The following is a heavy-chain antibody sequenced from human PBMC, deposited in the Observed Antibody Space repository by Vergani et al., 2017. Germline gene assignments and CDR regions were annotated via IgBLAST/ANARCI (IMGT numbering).Heavy chain of an antibody. Sequence: QVQLAESGGGSVQLGRSLRLPCAAPGFSLRSHAIHWVRQAPGTGLELVAVISNDGSKKYHADSVKGRFTISRDNSKNTLDLQMNSLRTQDTAVYYCAKAGSVTSGSLRCNVYMDVWGNGTTVTVS. D-gene: IGHD5/OR15-5a*01. J-gene: IGHJ6*03. CDR3: AKAGSVTSGSLRCNVYMDV. CDR2: ISNDGSKK. CDR1: GFSLRSHA. V-gene: IGHV3-30*18.